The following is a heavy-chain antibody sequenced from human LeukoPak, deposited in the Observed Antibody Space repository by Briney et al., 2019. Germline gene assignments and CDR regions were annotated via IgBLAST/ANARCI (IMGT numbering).Heavy chain of an antibody. CDR1: GGSISSYY. V-gene: IGHV4-4*07. Sequence: SETLSLTCTVSGGSISSYYWSWIRQPAGKGLEWIGRIYTSGSTNYNPSLKSRVTMSVDTSKNQFSLKLSSVTAADTAVYYCARDFGFGTPGKEYNWFDPWGQGTLVTVSS. D-gene: IGHD1-1*01. CDR3: ARDFGFGTPGKEYNWFDP. J-gene: IGHJ5*02. CDR2: IYTSGST.